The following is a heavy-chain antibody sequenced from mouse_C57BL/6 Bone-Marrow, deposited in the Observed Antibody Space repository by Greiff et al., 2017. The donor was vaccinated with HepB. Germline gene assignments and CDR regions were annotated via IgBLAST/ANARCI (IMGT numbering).Heavy chain of an antibody. D-gene: IGHD1-1*01. CDR1: GFSLTSYG. CDR2: ILSDGST. CDR3: ARHYGSNYWYFDV. J-gene: IGHJ1*03. Sequence: VQLKESGPGLVAPSQSLSITCTVSGFSLTSYGVHWVRQPPGKGLEWLVVILSDGSTTYNSALKSRLSISKDNSKSQFFLQMSSLQTDDTAMYYCARHYGSNYWYFDVWGTVTTVTVSS. V-gene: IGHV2-6-1*01.